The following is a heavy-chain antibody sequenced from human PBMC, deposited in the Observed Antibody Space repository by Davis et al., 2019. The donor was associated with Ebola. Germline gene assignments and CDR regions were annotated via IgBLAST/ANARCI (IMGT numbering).Heavy chain of an antibody. CDR1: GYSFSNHW. D-gene: IGHD3-10*01. Sequence: GESLKISCQGSGYSFSNHWIAWVRQLPGKGLEWMGIVDPGDSHTTYSPSFQGHVTISADKSIRTTYLQWKSLRASDTAMYYCARRDYIPMGGPEYYFDYWGQGSLVTVSS. CDR3: ARRDYIPMGGPEYYFDY. CDR2: VDPGDSHT. V-gene: IGHV5-51*01. J-gene: IGHJ4*02.